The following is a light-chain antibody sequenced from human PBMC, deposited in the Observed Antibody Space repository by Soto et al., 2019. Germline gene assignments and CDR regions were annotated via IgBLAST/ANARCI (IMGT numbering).Light chain of an antibody. V-gene: IGLV2-14*01. J-gene: IGLJ1*01. CDR2: DVS. CDR3: SSYTSSSTSVYV. CDR1: SSDVGGYNY. Sequence: QSALTQPASVSGSPGQSITISCTGTSSDVGGYNYVSWYQQHPGKAPKLMIYDVSNRPSGVSNRFSGSKSGNTASLTISGLQAEDEADYSCSSYTSSSTSVYVFGTGTKLTVL.